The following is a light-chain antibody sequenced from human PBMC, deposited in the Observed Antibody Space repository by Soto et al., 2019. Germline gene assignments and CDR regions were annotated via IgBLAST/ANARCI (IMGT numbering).Light chain of an antibody. Sequence: DIQMTQSPSTLSGSVGDRVTIACRASQTIGSWLAWYQQKPGKAPKLLIYKASTLKSGVPSRFSGSGSGTEFTLTISSLQPDGFATYYCQHYNSYSEAFGQGTKVDIK. CDR2: KAS. V-gene: IGKV1-5*03. CDR1: QTIGSW. J-gene: IGKJ1*01. CDR3: QHYNSYSEA.